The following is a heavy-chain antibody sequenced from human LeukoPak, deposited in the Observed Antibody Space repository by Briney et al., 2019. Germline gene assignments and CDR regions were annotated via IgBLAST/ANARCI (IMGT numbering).Heavy chain of an antibody. CDR2: ISGSGGSK. D-gene: IGHD3-10*01. V-gene: IGHV3-23*01. CDR1: GFTFSSYA. J-gene: IGHJ6*02. Sequence: GGPPRLSCAASGFTFSSYAMSWVRQAPGKGLEWVSSISGSGGSKYCADSVKGRFTISRDNSKNTLYLQMNSLRAEDTAVYYCAKDYATYYYGSGSYYNYGMDVWGQGTTVTVSS. CDR3: AKDYATYYYGSGSYYNYGMDV.